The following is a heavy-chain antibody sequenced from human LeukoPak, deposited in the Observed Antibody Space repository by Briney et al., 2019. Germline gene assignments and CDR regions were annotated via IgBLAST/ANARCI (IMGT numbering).Heavy chain of an antibody. D-gene: IGHD6-13*01. CDR2: IYSGGST. J-gene: IGHJ4*02. Sequence: GGSLRLSCAASGFIVSSNYMRSVRQAPGKGLESVPVIYSGGSTYYADSVKGRFTISRDNSKNTLYLQMNSLRAEDTAVYYCARGGRAAAAGTFDYWGQGTLVTVSS. V-gene: IGHV3-53*01. CDR1: GFIVSSNY. CDR3: ARGGRAAAAGTFDY.